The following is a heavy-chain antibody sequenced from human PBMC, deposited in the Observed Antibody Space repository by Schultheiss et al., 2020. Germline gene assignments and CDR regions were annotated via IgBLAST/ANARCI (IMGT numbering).Heavy chain of an antibody. CDR2: ISSSSSTI. CDR3: ATQLDLDWNDKLLRRGMDV. D-gene: IGHD1-1*01. CDR1: GFTFSSYS. J-gene: IGHJ6*02. V-gene: IGHV3-48*01. Sequence: GGSLRLSCAASGFTFSSYSMNWVRQAPGKGLEWVSYISSSSSTIYYADSVKGRFTISRDNAKNSLYLQMNSLRAEDTAVYYCATQLDLDWNDKLLRRGMDVWGQGTTVTVSS.